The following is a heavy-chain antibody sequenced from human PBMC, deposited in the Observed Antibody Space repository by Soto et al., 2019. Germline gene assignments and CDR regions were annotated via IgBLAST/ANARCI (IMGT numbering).Heavy chain of an antibody. CDR2: ISSSSSSTI. D-gene: IGHD2-2*01. J-gene: IGHJ6*02. CDR3: ARLEVVPAAMVDYYYYGMDV. V-gene: IGHV3-48*02. Sequence: GGSLRLSCAASGFTFSSYSMNWVRQAPGKGLEWVSYISSSSSSTIYYADSVKGRFTISRDNAKNSLYLQMNSLRDEDTAVYYCARLEVVPAAMVDYYYYGMDVWGQGTTVTVSS. CDR1: GFTFSSYS.